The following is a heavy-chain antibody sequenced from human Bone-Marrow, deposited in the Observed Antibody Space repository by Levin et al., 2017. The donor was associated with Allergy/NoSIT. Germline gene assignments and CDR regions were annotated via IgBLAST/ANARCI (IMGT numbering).Heavy chain of an antibody. Sequence: SETLSLTCTVSGGSISSYYWSWIRQPPGKGLEWIGYIYYSGSTNYNPSLKSRVTISVDTSKNQFSLKLSSVTAADTAVYYCAREVGEGYYDAFDIWGQGTMVTVSS. CDR2: IYYSGST. V-gene: IGHV4-59*01. CDR3: AREVGEGYYDAFDI. CDR1: GGSISSYY. J-gene: IGHJ3*02. D-gene: IGHD2-8*01.